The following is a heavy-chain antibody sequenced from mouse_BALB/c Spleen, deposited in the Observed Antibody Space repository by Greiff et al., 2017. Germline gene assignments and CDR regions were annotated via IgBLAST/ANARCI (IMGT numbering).Heavy chain of an antibody. CDR2: IEPANGNN. Sequence: VQLKQSGAELVKPGASVKLSCTASGFYIKDTYMHWVKQRPEQGLEWIGRIEPANGNNKYDPKFQGKDTITADTSSNTDYLQLSSLTSENTAVYNCTRRLLDAMDYWGQGTSVTVSS. CDR1: GFYIKDTY. J-gene: IGHJ4*01. CDR3: TRRLLDAMDY. V-gene: IGHV14-3*02. D-gene: IGHD2-3*01.